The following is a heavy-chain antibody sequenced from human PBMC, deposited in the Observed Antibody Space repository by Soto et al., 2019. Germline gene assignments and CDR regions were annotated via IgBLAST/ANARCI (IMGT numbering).Heavy chain of an antibody. V-gene: IGHV4-59*01. D-gene: IGHD1-26*01. J-gene: IGHJ4*02. Sequence: ETLSLTWTVAVGSMTGYYWSWIRQSPGKGLEWIGCSYYTGATNYNPSLKSRVTISVGTSKNQVSLTLSSATAADTAVYYCARERTPRSGFDYWGQGTQVTVSS. CDR3: ARERTPRSGFDY. CDR2: SYYTGAT. CDR1: VGSMTGYY.